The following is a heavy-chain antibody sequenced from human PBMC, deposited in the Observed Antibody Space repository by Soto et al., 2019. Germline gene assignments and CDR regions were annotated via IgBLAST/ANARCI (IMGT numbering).Heavy chain of an antibody. Sequence: QVQLVESGGGVVQPGRSLRLSCAASGLTFSSYAMHWVRQAPGKGLEWVAVIWYDGSNKYYADSVKGRFTISRDNSKNTLYLQMNSLRAEDTAVYYCARGRYDNSGYYSTYFDYWGQGTLVTVSS. V-gene: IGHV3-33*01. CDR3: ARGRYDNSGYYSTYFDY. CDR1: GLTFSSYA. J-gene: IGHJ4*02. D-gene: IGHD3-22*01. CDR2: IWYDGSNK.